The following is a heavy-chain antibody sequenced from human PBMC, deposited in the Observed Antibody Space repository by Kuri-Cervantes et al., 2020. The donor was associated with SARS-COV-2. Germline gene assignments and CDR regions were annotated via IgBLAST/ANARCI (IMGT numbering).Heavy chain of an antibody. J-gene: IGHJ4*02. CDR2: INPNSGGT. CDR3: ARVGLMITFGGVIVIPPDY. Sequence: ASVKVSCKASGYTFTGYYMHWVRQAPGQGLEWMGRINPNSGGTNYAQKFQGRVTMTRDTSISTAYMELRSLRSDDTAVYYCARVGLMITFGGVIVIPPDYWGQGTLVTVSS. CDR1: GYTFTGYY. D-gene: IGHD3-16*02. V-gene: IGHV1-2*06.